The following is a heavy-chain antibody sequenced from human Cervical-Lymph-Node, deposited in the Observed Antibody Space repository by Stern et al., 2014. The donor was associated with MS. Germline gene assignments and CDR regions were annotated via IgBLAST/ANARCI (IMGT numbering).Heavy chain of an antibody. D-gene: IGHD2-21*01. V-gene: IGHV1-69*01. CDR2: IIPSFGTA. CDR1: GGTFSNSA. J-gene: IGHJ6*02. Sequence: QLVQSGAEVKKPGSSVQVSCRTSGGTFSNSAFSWIRQAPGQGLEWTVAIIPSFGTATYAQRFQVRVTMSAHESTNTAYMELSSLRSEDTAVYYCATSAGFYSAMDVWGPGTTVAGSS. CDR3: ATSAGFYSAMDV.